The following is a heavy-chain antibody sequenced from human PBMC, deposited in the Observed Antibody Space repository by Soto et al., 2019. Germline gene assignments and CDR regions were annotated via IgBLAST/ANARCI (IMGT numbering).Heavy chain of an antibody. Sequence: EVQLVESGGGLVKPGGYLRLSCAASGCTFSSYSMNWVRQAPGKGLEWVSSISSSSSYIYYADSVKGRFTISRDNAKNSLYLQMNSLRAEDTAVYYCARDQPCSGGSCYSADAFDNWGQGTMVTVSS. D-gene: IGHD2-15*01. J-gene: IGHJ3*02. CDR2: ISSSSSYI. V-gene: IGHV3-21*01. CDR3: ARDQPCSGGSCYSADAFDN. CDR1: GCTFSSYS.